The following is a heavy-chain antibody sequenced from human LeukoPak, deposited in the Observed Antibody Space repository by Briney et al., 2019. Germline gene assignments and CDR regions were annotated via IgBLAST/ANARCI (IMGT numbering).Heavy chain of an antibody. CDR1: GVSISSYY. J-gene: IGHJ3*02. D-gene: IGHD3-22*01. V-gene: IGHV4-59*08. Sequence: SETLSLTCTVSGVSISSYYWTWIRQPPGKGLEWIGSIYYIGSSNYNPSLKSRVTISVDTSKNQFSLKLSSVTAADTAVYFCARGPYSYDSSGAFDIWGQGTMVTVSS. CDR2: IYYIGSS. CDR3: ARGPYSYDSSGAFDI.